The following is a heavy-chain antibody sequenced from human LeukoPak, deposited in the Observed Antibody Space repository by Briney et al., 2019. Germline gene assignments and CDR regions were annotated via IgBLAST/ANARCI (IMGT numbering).Heavy chain of an antibody. CDR3: ARGGKLRFLEWLSKGGLDY. J-gene: IGHJ4*02. Sequence: SETLSLTCTVSGGSISSYYWSWIRQPPGKGLEWIGEINHSGSTNYNPSLKSRVTISVDTSKNQFSLKLSSVTAADTAVYYCARGGKLRFLEWLSKGGLDYWGQGTLVTVSS. V-gene: IGHV4-34*01. D-gene: IGHD3-3*01. CDR1: GGSISSYY. CDR2: INHSGST.